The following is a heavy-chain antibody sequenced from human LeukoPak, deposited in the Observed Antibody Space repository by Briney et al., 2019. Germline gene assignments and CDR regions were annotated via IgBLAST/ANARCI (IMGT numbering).Heavy chain of an antibody. CDR1: GYTFTGYY. Sequence: ASVKVSCKASGYTFTGYYMHWVRQAPGQGLEWMGWINPNSGGTNYAQEFQGRVTMTRDTSISTAYMELSRLRSDDTAVYYCARETEYYYDSSGYYPQAFDIWGQGTMVTVSS. CDR3: ARETEYYYDSSGYYPQAFDI. V-gene: IGHV1-2*02. D-gene: IGHD3-22*01. J-gene: IGHJ3*02. CDR2: INPNSGGT.